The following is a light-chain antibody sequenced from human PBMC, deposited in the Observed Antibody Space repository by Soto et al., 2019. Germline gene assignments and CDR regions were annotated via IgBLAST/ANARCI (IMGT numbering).Light chain of an antibody. CDR1: QSVSSSY. CDR2: GAY. J-gene: IGKJ3*01. Sequence: EIVLTQSPGTLSLSPGERATLSCRASQSVSSSYLAWYQQKPGQAPRLLIYGAYSRATGIPDRFSGSGSGTDFTLTISRLEPEDVAVYYCQQYGSSRVTFGPGTKVDSK. CDR3: QQYGSSRVT. V-gene: IGKV3-20*01.